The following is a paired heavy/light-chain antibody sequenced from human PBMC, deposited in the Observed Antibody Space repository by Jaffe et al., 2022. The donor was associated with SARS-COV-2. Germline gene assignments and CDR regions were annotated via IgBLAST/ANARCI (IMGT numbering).Heavy chain of an antibody. Sequence: EVQLVESGGGLVQPGGSLRLSCATSGFSFSSFCMSWVRQAPGKGLEWVAYIKHAGIEKYYVDSVKGRFTVSRDNAKNSLYLQMDSLRDEDTAVYYCARDWIDAGLDQWGQGILVTVSS. J-gene: IGHJ4*02. CDR2: IKHAGIEK. CDR1: GFSFSSFC. D-gene: IGHD2-2*03. CDR3: ARDWIDAGLDQ. V-gene: IGHV3-7*01.
Light chain of an antibody. J-gene: IGKJ4*01. CDR2: RTS. CDR1: QGMSNS. V-gene: IGKV1-27*01. Sequence: DIQMTQSPASLSVSVGDTVTITCRASQGMSNSLAWYQQKPGKFPNLLIYRTSTLQSGVPSRFSGSGSGTDFTLTIRHLQPEDVATYYCQKYDSPPFTFGGGTKVE. CDR3: QKYDSPPFT.